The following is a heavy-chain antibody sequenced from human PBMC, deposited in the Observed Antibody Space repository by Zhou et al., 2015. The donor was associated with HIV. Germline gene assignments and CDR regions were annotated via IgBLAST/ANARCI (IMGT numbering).Heavy chain of an antibody. V-gene: IGHV1-69*12. Sequence: QVQLVQSGAEVKKPGSSVKVSCKASGGTFSSYAISWVRQAPGQGLEWMGGIIPIFGTANYAQKFQGRVTITADESTSTAYMELSSLRSEDTAVYYCARGPTIFGVVIRVGQYFQHWGQGHPGHRLL. CDR3: ARGPTIFGVVIRVGQYFQH. CDR2: IIPIFGTA. CDR1: GGTFSSYA. D-gene: IGHD3-3*01. J-gene: IGHJ1*01.